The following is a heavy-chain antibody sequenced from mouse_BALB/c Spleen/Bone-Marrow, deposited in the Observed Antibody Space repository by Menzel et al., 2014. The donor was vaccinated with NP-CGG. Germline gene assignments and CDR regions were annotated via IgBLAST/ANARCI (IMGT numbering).Heavy chain of an antibody. CDR2: INPYNGAT. V-gene: IGHV1-31*01. Sequence: EVQLQQSGPELVKPGASVKISCKASGYSLTGYYMHWVKQSHVKSLEWIGRINPYNGATSYNQNFKDKASLTVDKSSSTAFMELHSLTSEDSAVYYCARAAYYFDYWGQGTTLTVSS. CDR3: ARAAYYFDY. J-gene: IGHJ2*01. CDR1: GYSLTGYY. D-gene: IGHD1-2*01.